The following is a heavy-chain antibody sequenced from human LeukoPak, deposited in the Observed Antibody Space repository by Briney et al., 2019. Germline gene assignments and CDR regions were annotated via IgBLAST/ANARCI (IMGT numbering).Heavy chain of an antibody. Sequence: GSPRLSRSTSGFTFSSFCINWVRQAPREGVEGVSYISSSSSTIYYADSVKGRFTISRDNAKNSLYLQMNSLRAEDTAVYYCASTYYYDLTGFDYWGQGTLVTVSS. V-gene: IGHV3-48*04. CDR1: GFTFSSFC. CDR3: ASTYYYDLTGFDY. CDR2: ISSSSSTI. J-gene: IGHJ4*02. D-gene: IGHD3-22*01.